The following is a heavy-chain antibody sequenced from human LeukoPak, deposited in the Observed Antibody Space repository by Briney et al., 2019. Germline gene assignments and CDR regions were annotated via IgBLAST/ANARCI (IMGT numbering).Heavy chain of an antibody. D-gene: IGHD3-3*01. V-gene: IGHV1-18*01. Sequence: ASVKVSCKASGYTFINYGINWVRQAPGQGLEWMGWISAYNGNTNYAQSLQGRVTMTTDTSTSTVYMEMRSLTSDDTAVYYCARGPPYDFWSGSPPYYFDYWGQGTLVTVSS. CDR2: ISAYNGNT. CDR1: GYTFINYG. J-gene: IGHJ4*02. CDR3: ARGPPYDFWSGSPPYYFDY.